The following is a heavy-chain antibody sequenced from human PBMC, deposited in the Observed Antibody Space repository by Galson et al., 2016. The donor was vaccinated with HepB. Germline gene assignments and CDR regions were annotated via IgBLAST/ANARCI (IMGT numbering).Heavy chain of an antibody. D-gene: IGHD5-18*01. CDR1: GGTFGSYS. J-gene: IGHJ3*02. Sequence: SVKVSCKASGGTFGSYSMNWVRQAPGQGLEWMGRIIPMLGITNYAQKFQGRAAITADTSTRTTYMDLRNLRSEDTVLYYCTRDRMMVTFWGIYHASDIWGQGTMVTFSS. CDR3: TRDRMMVTFWGIYHASDI. V-gene: IGHV1-69*02. CDR2: IIPMLGIT.